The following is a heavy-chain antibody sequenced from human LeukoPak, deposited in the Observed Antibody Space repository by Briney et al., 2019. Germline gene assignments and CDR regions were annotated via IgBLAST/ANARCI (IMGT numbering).Heavy chain of an antibody. CDR3: ARAVDYYDSSGSNDFDY. CDR1: GGTFSSYA. D-gene: IGHD3-22*01. J-gene: IGHJ4*02. Sequence: SVKVSCKASGGTFSSYAISWVRQAPGQGLEWMGRIIPILGIANYAQKFQGRVTITADKSTSTAYMELSSLRSEDTAVNYCARAVDYYDSSGSNDFDYWGQGTLVTVSS. V-gene: IGHV1-69*04. CDR2: IIPILGIA.